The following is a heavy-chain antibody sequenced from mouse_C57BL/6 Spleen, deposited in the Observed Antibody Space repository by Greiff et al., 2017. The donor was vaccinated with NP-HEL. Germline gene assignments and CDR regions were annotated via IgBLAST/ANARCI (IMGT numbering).Heavy chain of an antibody. CDR3: ARWGSGYVWFAY. V-gene: IGHV1-80*01. Sequence: QVLLQQSGAELVKPGASVKISCKASGYAFSSYWMNWVKQRPGKGLEWIGQIYPGDGDTNYNGKFKGKATLTADKSSSTAYMQLSSLTSEDSAVYFCARWGSGYVWFAYWGQGTLVTVSA. J-gene: IGHJ3*01. CDR2: IYPGDGDT. CDR1: GYAFSSYW. D-gene: IGHD3-2*02.